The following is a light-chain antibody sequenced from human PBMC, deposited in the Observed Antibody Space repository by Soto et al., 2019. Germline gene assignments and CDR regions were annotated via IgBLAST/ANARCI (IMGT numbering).Light chain of an antibody. CDR2: GTS. V-gene: IGKV3-15*01. Sequence: EIVLTQSPAILSLSPGEKATLSCRTSQNISRSLAWYQQKPGQGPSLLIYGTSTRAGGVPARFSGGGSGTEFTLTITSLQSEDCAVYYCHQYNGWPRTCGQGTKVDIK. J-gene: IGKJ1*01. CDR3: HQYNGWPRT. CDR1: QNISRS.